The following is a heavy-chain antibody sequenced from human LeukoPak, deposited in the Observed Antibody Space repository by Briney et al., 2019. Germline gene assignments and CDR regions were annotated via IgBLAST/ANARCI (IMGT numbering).Heavy chain of an antibody. CDR3: ARDRVSGYYDSSGYYNPFGYFDY. V-gene: IGHV1-18*01. CDR2: ISAYNGNT. Sequence: ASVKVSCKASGYTFTSYGISWVRQAPGQGLEWMGWISAYNGNTNYAQKLQGRVTMTTDTSTSTAYMELRSLRSDDTAVYYCARDRVSGYYDSSGYYNPFGYFDYWGQGTLVTVSS. CDR1: GYTFTSYG. D-gene: IGHD3-22*01. J-gene: IGHJ4*02.